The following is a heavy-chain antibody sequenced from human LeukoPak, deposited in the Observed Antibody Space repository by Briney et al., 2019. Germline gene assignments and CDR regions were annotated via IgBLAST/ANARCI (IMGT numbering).Heavy chain of an antibody. CDR2: IYSGGST. CDR3: AKRSGYTTGWFFDF. CDR1: GFTVSSNY. Sequence: GGSLRLSCAASGFTVSSNYMSWVRQAPGKGLEWVSVIYSGGSTYYADSVKGRFTISRDNSKNTLFLQMNSLRAEDTAVFYCAKRSGYTTGWFFDFWGQGTLVTVSS. J-gene: IGHJ4*02. D-gene: IGHD6-19*01. V-gene: IGHV3-66*04.